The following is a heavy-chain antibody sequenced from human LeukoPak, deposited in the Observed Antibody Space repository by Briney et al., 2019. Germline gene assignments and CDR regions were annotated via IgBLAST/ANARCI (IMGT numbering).Heavy chain of an antibody. Sequence: GSLRLSCAASGFTFSNYWMSWVRQAPGKGLEWVANMKPDGSEKYYVDSVKGRFTISRDNAKNSLYLRMNSLRAEDTAVYYCARKAYGMDVWSKGTTVTVSS. CDR2: MKPDGSEK. CDR3: ARKAYGMDV. V-gene: IGHV3-7*03. CDR1: GFTFSNYW. J-gene: IGHJ6*04.